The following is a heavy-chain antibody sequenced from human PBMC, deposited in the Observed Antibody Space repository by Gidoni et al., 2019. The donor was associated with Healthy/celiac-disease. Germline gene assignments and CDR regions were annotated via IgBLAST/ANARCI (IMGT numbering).Heavy chain of an antibody. Sequence: HVHLQESGPGLVKPSETLSLTCAVSGYSISSGYYWGWIRQPPGKGLEWIGSIYHSGSTYYNPSLKSRVTISVDTSKNQFSLKLSSVTAADTAVYYCAGVSCSGGSCHFDYWGQGTLVTVSS. J-gene: IGHJ4*02. CDR2: IYHSGST. D-gene: IGHD2-15*01. V-gene: IGHV4-38-2*01. CDR3: AGVSCSGGSCHFDY. CDR1: GYSISSGYY.